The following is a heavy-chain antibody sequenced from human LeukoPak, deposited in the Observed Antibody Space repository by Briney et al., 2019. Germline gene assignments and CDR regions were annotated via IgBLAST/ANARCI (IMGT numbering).Heavy chain of an antibody. CDR1: GYTFTSYD. J-gene: IGHJ4*02. CDR2: MKPNSGNT. D-gene: IGHD5-18*01. V-gene: IGHV1-8*01. CDR3: ARGLTIQLWLLGY. Sequence: ASVKVSCKASGYTFTSYDINWVRQATGQGLEWMGWMKPNSGNTGYAQKFQGRVTMTRNTSISTAYMELSSLRSEDTAVYYCARGLTIQLWLLGYWGQGTLVTVSS.